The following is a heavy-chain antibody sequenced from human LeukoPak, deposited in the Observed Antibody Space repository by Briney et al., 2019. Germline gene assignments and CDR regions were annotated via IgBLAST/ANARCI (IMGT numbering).Heavy chain of an antibody. D-gene: IGHD5-24*01. V-gene: IGHV4-38-2*02. Sequence: ASETLSLTCTVSGYSISSGYYWGWIRQSPGKGLEWIGSIYHSGSTHYNPSLKSRVTISVDTSKNQFSLKLSSVTAADTAVYYCAVLSRDGYNYYFDYWGQGTLVTVSS. CDR3: AVLSRDGYNYYFDY. CDR2: IYHSGST. J-gene: IGHJ4*02. CDR1: GYSISSGYY.